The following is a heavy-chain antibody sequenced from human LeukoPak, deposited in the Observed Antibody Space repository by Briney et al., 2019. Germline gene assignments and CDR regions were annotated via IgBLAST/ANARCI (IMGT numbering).Heavy chain of an antibody. V-gene: IGHV3-66*01. J-gene: IGHJ6*03. CDR1: GFTVSSTF. Sequence: GGSLRHSCAASGFTVSSTFMSWVRQAPGKGLEWVSLIYSGGSTFYADSVKGRFTISRDNSQNIVYLQMNSLRAEDTAVYYCARGGGASYYLDVWGKGPTVIISS. CDR3: ARGGGASYYLDV. D-gene: IGHD3-10*01. CDR2: IYSGGST.